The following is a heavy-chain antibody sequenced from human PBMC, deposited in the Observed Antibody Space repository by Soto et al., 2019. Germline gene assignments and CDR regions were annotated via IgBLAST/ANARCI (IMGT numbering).Heavy chain of an antibody. CDR2: ISKSSSTI. Sequence: EVQLVESGGGLVQPGGSLRLSCAASGFTFSSNHMNWVRQAPGQGLEWVSYISKSSSTIYYADSVKGRFTISRDNAKNSLYLQMNSLRDEDTAVYYCARESEWLVDGMDVWGQGTTVTVSS. CDR1: GFTFSSNH. CDR3: ARESEWLVDGMDV. J-gene: IGHJ6*02. D-gene: IGHD6-19*01. V-gene: IGHV3-48*02.